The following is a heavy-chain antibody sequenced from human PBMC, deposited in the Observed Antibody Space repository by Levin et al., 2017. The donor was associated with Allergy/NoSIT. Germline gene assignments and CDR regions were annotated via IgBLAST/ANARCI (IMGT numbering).Heavy chain of an antibody. CDR1: GFTFRTSG. CDR2: ISASSNTI. J-gene: IGHJ4*02. Sequence: GGSLRLSCAASGFTFRTSGMTWVRQAPGKGLEWVSYISASSNTIYYVDSVKGRFTISRDNVKNSVFLQMNSLTAADTAVYYCARVGDSSGSHFDYWGQGTPVTVSS. V-gene: IGHV3-48*01. CDR3: ARVGDSSGSHFDY. D-gene: IGHD6-19*01.